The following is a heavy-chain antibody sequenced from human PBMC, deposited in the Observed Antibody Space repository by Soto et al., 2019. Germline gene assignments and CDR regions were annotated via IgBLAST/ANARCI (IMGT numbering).Heavy chain of an antibody. CDR1: GGTFSSYT. D-gene: IGHD1-26*01. Sequence: QVQLVQSGAEVKKPGSSVKVSCKASGGTFSSYTISWVRQAPGQGLEWMGRIIPILGIANYAQKLQGRVTITADKSTSTAYMELSSLRSEDTAVYYCASQGPYSGSYPLDSWGQGTLVTVSS. CDR3: ASQGPYSGSYPLDS. CDR2: IIPILGIA. J-gene: IGHJ4*02. V-gene: IGHV1-69*02.